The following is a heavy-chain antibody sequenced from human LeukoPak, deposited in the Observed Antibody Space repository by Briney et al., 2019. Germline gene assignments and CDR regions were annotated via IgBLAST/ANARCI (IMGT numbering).Heavy chain of an antibody. J-gene: IGHJ5*01. Sequence: GGSLRLSCAASGFTFSSYAMHWVRQAPGKGLEWVAVISYDGSNKYYADSVKGRFTISRDNSKNTLYLQMNSLRAEDTAVYYCARDGPDGGRDFASWGQGTLVTVSS. D-gene: IGHD3-16*01. CDR1: GFTFSSYA. CDR3: ARDGPDGGRDFAS. CDR2: ISYDGSNK. V-gene: IGHV3-30-3*01.